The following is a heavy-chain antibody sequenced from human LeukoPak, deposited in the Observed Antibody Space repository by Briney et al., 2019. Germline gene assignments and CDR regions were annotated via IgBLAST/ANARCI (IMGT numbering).Heavy chain of an antibody. D-gene: IGHD5-12*01. CDR1: GYTFTGYY. V-gene: IGHV1-8*03. J-gene: IGHJ4*02. CDR2: MNPNSGNT. Sequence: ASVKVSCKASGYTFTGYYIHWVRQATGQGLEWMGWMNPNSGNTGYAQKFQGRVTITRNTSISTAYMELSSLRSEDTAVYYCARVNLGYSGYDGEIDYWGQGTLVTVSS. CDR3: ARVNLGYSGYDGEIDY.